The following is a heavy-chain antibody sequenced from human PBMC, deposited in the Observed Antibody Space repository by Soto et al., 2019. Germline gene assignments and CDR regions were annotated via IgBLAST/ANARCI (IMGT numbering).Heavy chain of an antibody. CDR1: GYTFTSYA. CDR3: ARDPGTRSDY. CDR2: INAGNGNT. D-gene: IGHD3-10*01. Sequence: ASVKVSCKASGYTFTSYAMHWVRQAPGQRLEWMGWINAGNGNTKYSQKFQGRVTMTRDTSTSTAYMEVRSLRSDDTAVYYCARDPGTRSDYWGQGTLVTVSS. V-gene: IGHV1-3*01. J-gene: IGHJ4*02.